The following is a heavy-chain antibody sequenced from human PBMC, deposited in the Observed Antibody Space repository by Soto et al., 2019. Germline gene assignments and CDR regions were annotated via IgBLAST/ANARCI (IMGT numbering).Heavy chain of an antibody. CDR3: AKGLPQAYFDWSDAFDI. Sequence: GGSLRLSCAASRFTFSSYAMSWVRQAPGKGLEWVSAISGSGGSTYYADSVKGRFTISRDNSKNTLYLQMNSLGAEDTAIYYCAKGLPQAYFDWSDAFDIWGQGTMVTVSS. CDR1: RFTFSSYA. V-gene: IGHV3-23*01. J-gene: IGHJ3*02. D-gene: IGHD3-9*01. CDR2: ISGSGGST.